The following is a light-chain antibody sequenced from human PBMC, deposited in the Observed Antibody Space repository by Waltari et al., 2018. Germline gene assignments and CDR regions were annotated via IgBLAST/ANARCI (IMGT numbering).Light chain of an antibody. Sequence: QSVLTQPPSVSGAPGQRVTISCPGTSSNIGAGYDVHSYQQLPGTAPKLLLYGNSNRPSGVPDRFSGSKSGTSASLAITGLQAEDEADYYCQSYDSSLSGWVFGGGTKLTVL. CDR1: SSNIGAGYD. CDR2: GNS. J-gene: IGLJ3*02. CDR3: QSYDSSLSGWV. V-gene: IGLV1-40*01.